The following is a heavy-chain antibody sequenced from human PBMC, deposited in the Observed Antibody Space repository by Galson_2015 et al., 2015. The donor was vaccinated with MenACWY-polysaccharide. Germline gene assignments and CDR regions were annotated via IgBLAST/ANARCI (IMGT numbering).Heavy chain of an antibody. J-gene: IGHJ6*03. V-gene: IGHV3-23*01. Sequence: SLRLSCAASGFTFSSYAMSWVRQAPGKGLEWVSAISDSGDRTYYGDSVKGRFTISRDNSKNTLYLQMNSLRAEDTAVYYCAKAHIAARPDRRMVYFYYMDVWGEGTTVTVSS. CDR3: AKAHIAARPDRRMVYFYYMDV. CDR1: GFTFSSYA. CDR2: ISDSGDRT. D-gene: IGHD6-6*01.